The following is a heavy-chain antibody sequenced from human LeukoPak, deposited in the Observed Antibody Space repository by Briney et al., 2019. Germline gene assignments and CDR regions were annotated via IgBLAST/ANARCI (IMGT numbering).Heavy chain of an antibody. CDR2: IYYSGST. V-gene: IGHV4-31*03. CDR1: GGSISSGGYY. CDR3: ARVGRRFGELLSEDY. Sequence: SETLSLTCTVSGGSISSGGYYWSWIRQHPGKGLEWIGYIYYSGSTYYNPSLKSRVTISVDTSKNQFSLKLSSVTAADTAVYYCARVGRRFGELLSEDYWGQGTLVTVSS. J-gene: IGHJ4*02. D-gene: IGHD3-10*01.